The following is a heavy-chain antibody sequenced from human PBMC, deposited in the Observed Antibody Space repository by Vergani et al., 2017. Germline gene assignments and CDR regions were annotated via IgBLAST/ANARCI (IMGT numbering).Heavy chain of an antibody. Sequence: EVQLVESGGGLVKPGGSLRLSCAASGFTVSSNYMSWVRQAPGKGLEWVSVIYSGGSTYYADSVKGRFTISRHNSKNTLYLQMNSLRAEDTAVYYCARDLGYGDYEGLGYWGQGTLVTVSS. J-gene: IGHJ4*02. V-gene: IGHV3-53*04. CDR3: ARDLGYGDYEGLGY. D-gene: IGHD4-17*01. CDR2: IYSGGST. CDR1: GFTVSSNY.